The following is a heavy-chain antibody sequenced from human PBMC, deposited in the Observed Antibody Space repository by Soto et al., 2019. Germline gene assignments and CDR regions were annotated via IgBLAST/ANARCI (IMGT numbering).Heavy chain of an antibody. CDR3: ASSRYSSAGTCYLAFDY. CDR1: GGSISSTDYY. CDR2: VYHTGST. J-gene: IGHJ4*02. D-gene: IGHD2-15*01. V-gene: IGHV4-39*01. Sequence: SETLSLTCTVSGGSISSTDYYWGWIRQSPAKGLEWIATVYHTGSTYYNPSLKSRVTISVDTSKNQFSVILSSMTAADTAVYYCASSRYSSAGTCYLAFDYWGQGTLVTV.